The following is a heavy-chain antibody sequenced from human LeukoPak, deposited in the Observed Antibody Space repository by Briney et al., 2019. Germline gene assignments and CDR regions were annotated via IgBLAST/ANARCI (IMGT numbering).Heavy chain of an antibody. CDR3: ARSSYSSSSSV. CDR1: GFTFSGFW. Sequence: GGSLRLSCAVSGFTFSGFWMSWSRQAPGKGLEWVASINSDGSEGYYADVVKGRFTISRDNAKNSLYLQINSLRAEDTAVYYCARSSYSSSSSVWGRGTMVAVSS. V-gene: IGHV3-7*03. D-gene: IGHD6-6*01. CDR2: INSDGSEG. J-gene: IGHJ3*01.